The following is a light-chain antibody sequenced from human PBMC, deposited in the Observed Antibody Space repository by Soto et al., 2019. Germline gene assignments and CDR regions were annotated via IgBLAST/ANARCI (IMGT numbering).Light chain of an antibody. CDR2: GNS. V-gene: IGLV1-40*01. Sequence: QSVLTQPPSVSVAPGQRVTISCTGSSSNIGAGYDVHWYQQLPGTAPKLLIYGNSNRPSGVPDRFSGSKSGTSASLAITGLQAEDEADYYCQSYDSSLSVHYVFGTGTKVTVL. J-gene: IGLJ1*01. CDR3: QSYDSSLSVHYV. CDR1: SSNIGAGYD.